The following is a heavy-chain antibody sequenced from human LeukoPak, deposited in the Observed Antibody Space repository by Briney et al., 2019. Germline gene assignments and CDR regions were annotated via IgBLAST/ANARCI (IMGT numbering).Heavy chain of an antibody. D-gene: IGHD2-2*01. J-gene: IGHJ4*02. CDR1: GGSISSGGYY. CDR2: IYHSGST. CDR3: ARVPRNVVVPAAVDY. Sequence: PSQTLSLTCTVSGGSISSGGYYWSWIRQPPGKGLEWIGYIYHSGSTYHNPSLKSRVTISVDRSKNQFSLKLSSVTAADTAVYYCARVPRNVVVPAAVDYWGQGTLVTVSS. V-gene: IGHV4-30-2*01.